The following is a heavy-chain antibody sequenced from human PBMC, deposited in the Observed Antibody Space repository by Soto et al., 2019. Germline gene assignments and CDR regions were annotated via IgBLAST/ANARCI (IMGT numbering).Heavy chain of an antibody. V-gene: IGHV3-21*01. J-gene: IGHJ4*02. CDR1: GFTFSSYS. D-gene: IGHD2-2*01. CDR2: ISSSSSYI. Sequence: EVQLVESGGGLVKPGGSLRLSCAASGFTFSSYSMNWVRQAPGKGLEWVSSISSSSSYIYYPDSVKGRFTISRDNAKNSLYLQMNSLRAEDTAVYYCARVGCSSTSCYVVFDYWGQGTLVTVSS. CDR3: ARVGCSSTSCYVVFDY.